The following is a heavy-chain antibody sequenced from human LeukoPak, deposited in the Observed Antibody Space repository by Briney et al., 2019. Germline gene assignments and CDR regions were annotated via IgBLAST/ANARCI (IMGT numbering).Heavy chain of an antibody. CDR2: ISAYNGNT. V-gene: IGHV1-18*01. CDR3: ARDRYEWPADY. CDR1: GYTFTIYG. Sequence: ASVNVSCKASGYTFTIYGISWVRQAPGQGLEWMGWISAYNGNTNYAQKLQGRVTMTTDTSTSTAYMELRSLRSDDTAVYYCARDRYEWPADYWGQGTLVTVSS. D-gene: IGHD3-3*01. J-gene: IGHJ4*02.